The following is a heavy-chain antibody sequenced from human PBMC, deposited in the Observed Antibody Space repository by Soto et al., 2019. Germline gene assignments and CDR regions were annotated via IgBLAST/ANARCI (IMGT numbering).Heavy chain of an antibody. CDR2: VYGDGRS. Sequence: GGSLGLSCPASGFTVIDNSITWVRQAPGKALEWVSVVYGDGRSYYADSVKGRFSISRDNSENTVFLQMSSLRVDDTAEYYCARTRLYDASGFYYYYYGMAVWGQGSRVTVSS. CDR1: GFTVIDNS. V-gene: IGHV3-53*01. J-gene: IGHJ6*02. D-gene: IGHD3-22*01. CDR3: ARTRLYDASGFYYYYYGMAV.